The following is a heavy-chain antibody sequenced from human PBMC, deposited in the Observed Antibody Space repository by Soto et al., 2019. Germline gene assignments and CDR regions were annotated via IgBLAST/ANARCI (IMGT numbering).Heavy chain of an antibody. D-gene: IGHD6-19*01. CDR1: GGSISSYY. CDR3: ARATVAVTNWFDP. J-gene: IGHJ5*02. Sequence: SETLSLTCTVSGGSISSYYWSWIRQLPGKGLECIGYVYYSGKTNYNPSLKSRVTISVDTSKNQFSLKLSSVTAADTAVYYCARATVAVTNWFDPWGQGTLVTVSS. CDR2: VYYSGKT. V-gene: IGHV4-59*01.